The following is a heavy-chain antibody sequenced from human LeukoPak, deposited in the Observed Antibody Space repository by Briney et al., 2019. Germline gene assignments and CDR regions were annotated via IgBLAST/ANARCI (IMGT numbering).Heavy chain of an antibody. CDR1: GFTFSSYA. D-gene: IGHD6-13*01. V-gene: IGHV3-23*01. CDR2: ISGSGGST. CDR3: AGYSSSWYYSYFDY. Sequence: GGSLRLSCAASGFTFSSYAMSWVRQAPGKGLEWVSAISGSGGSTYYADSVKGRFTISRDNSKNTLYLRMNSLRAEDTAVYYCAGYSSSWYYSYFDYWGQGTLVTVSS. J-gene: IGHJ4*02.